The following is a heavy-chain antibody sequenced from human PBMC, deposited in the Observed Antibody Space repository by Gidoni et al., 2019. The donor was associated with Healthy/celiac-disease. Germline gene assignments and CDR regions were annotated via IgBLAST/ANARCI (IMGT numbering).Heavy chain of an antibody. CDR1: GYSFTSYW. CDR3: ARGRRAGGRGVTLNWFHP. CDR2: IDPSDSYT. D-gene: IGHD3-10*01. Sequence: EVQLVQSGAEVKKPGESLRISCKGSGYSFTSYWISWVRQMPGKGLAWMGRIDPSDSYTNYSPSFQGHVTISADKSISTAYLQWSSLKASDTAMYYCARGRRAGGRGVTLNWFHPWGQGTLVTVSS. V-gene: IGHV5-10-1*03. J-gene: IGHJ5*02.